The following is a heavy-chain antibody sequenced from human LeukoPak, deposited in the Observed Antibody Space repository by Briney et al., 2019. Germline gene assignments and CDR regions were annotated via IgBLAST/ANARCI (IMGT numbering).Heavy chain of an antibody. Sequence: SETLSLTCAVYGGSFSGYYWSWIRQPPGKGLEWIGEINHSGSTNYNPSLKSRVTISVDTSKNQFSLKLSSVTAADTAAYYCARGPYDYGDYGGSFDYWGQGTLVTVSS. D-gene: IGHD4-17*01. CDR3: ARGPYDYGDYGGSFDY. J-gene: IGHJ4*02. V-gene: IGHV4-34*01. CDR2: INHSGST. CDR1: GGSFSGYY.